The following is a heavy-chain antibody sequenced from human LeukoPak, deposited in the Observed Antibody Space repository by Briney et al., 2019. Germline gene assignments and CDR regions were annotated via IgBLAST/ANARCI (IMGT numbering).Heavy chain of an antibody. CDR2: VHHSGST. V-gene: IGHV4-39*01. J-gene: IGHJ3*02. CDR1: GGSISSSSYF. D-gene: IGHD4-17*01. CDR3: ASPIYGDYTENGFDI. Sequence: SETLSLTCSVSGGSISSSSYFWGWIRQPPGKGLEWIASVHHSGSTYYNPSLKSRLTISVDTSKNQFSLKMSSVTAADTAVYYCASPIYGDYTENGFDIWGQGTMVTVSS.